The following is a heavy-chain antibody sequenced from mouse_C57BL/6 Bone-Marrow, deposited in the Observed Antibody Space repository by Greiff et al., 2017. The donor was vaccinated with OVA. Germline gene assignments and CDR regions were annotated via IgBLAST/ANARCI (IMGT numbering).Heavy chain of an antibody. J-gene: IGHJ3*01. CDR2: FYPGSGSL. CDR1: GYTFTEYT. Sequence: QVQLQQSGAELVQPGASVKLSCKASGYTFTEYTIHWVKQRSGQGLEWIGWFYPGSGSLKYNEKFKDKATLSVDNSTITVYMEVSRLISEDSAVYSGAKHGDGYFAWFAYWGQGTLVTVSA. V-gene: IGHV1-62-2*01. CDR3: AKHGDGYFAWFAY. D-gene: IGHD2-3*01.